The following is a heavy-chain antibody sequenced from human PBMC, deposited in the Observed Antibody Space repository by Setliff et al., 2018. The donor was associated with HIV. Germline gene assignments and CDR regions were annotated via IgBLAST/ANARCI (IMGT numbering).Heavy chain of an antibody. CDR2: IIPVFGMT. Sequence: SVKVSCKASGGTFSSSALSWVRQARGQGPEWLGGIIPVFGMTDYAQNFQGRLTITADTSTSTAYMELLSLRSEDSAFYYCTTPLDSSGYFGSDYFDYWGQGALVTVSS. D-gene: IGHD3-22*01. CDR3: TTPLDSSGYFGSDYFDY. CDR1: GGTFSSSA. V-gene: IGHV1-69*10. J-gene: IGHJ4*02.